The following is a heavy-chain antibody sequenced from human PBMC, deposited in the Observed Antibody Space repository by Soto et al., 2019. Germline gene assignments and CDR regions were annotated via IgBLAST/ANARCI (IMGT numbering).Heavy chain of an antibody. CDR2: ISSSSSYI. CDR3: ARREFRARGVPFDY. CDR1: GFTFSSYS. Sequence: EVQLVESGGGLVKPGGSLRLSCAASGFTFSSYSMNWVRQAPGKGLAWVSSISSSSSYIYYADSVKGRFTISRDNAKNSLYLQMNSLRAEDTAVYYCARREFRARGVPFDYWGQGTLVTVSS. D-gene: IGHD3-10*01. V-gene: IGHV3-21*01. J-gene: IGHJ4*02.